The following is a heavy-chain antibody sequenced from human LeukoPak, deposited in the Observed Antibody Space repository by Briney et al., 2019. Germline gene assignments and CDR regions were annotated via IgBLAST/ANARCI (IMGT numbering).Heavy chain of an antibody. Sequence: GGSLRLSCAASGFTFSSYDMHWVRQATGKALEWVSAIGTAGDTNYPGSVKGRFTIPRENAKNSLYLQMNSLRAEDTAVYYCARGHPVFGGADYWGQGTLVTVSS. CDR2: IGTAGDT. V-gene: IGHV3-13*01. D-gene: IGHD3-16*01. CDR1: GFTFSSYD. J-gene: IGHJ4*02. CDR3: ARGHPVFGGADY.